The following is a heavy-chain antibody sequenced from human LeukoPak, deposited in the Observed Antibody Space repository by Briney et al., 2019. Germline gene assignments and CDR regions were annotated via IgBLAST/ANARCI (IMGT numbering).Heavy chain of an antibody. V-gene: IGHV3-64D*09. CDR3: AMATWVGGLDY. Sequence: PGGSLRLSCSASGFTFSSYAMHWVRQAPGKGLEYVSAISSNGGSTYYADSVKGRFTISRDNSKNTLYLQMSSLRAEDTAVYYCAMATWVGGLDYWGQGTLVTVSS. D-gene: IGHD1-26*01. CDR2: ISSNGGST. CDR1: GFTFSSYA. J-gene: IGHJ4*02.